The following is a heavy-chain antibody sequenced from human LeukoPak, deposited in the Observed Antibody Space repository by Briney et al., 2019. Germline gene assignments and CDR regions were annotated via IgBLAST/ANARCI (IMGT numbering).Heavy chain of an antibody. CDR2: IRSKANSYAT. D-gene: IGHD6-13*01. J-gene: IGHJ4*02. CDR3: TRLGLGQLVGIDY. V-gene: IGHV3-73*01. CDR1: GFTFSGSA. Sequence: PGGSLRLSCAASGFTFSGSAMHWVRQAPGKGLEWVGRIRSKANSYATGYAVSVEGRFTISRDDSKNTAYLQMNSLKTEDTAVYYCTRLGLGQLVGIDYWGQGTLVTVSS.